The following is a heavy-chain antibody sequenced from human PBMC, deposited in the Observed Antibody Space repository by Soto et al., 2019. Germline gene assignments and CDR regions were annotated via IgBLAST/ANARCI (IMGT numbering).Heavy chain of an antibody. CDR3: ARQIYYDSSGSSAENFQH. CDR1: GNSISRRKYY. J-gene: IGHJ1*01. V-gene: IGHV4-39*01. Sequence: AETLSLTCSLSGNSISRRKYYLCWIRLPPGKGLEWIGYTYYSGSTYYNPCLKSRVSMSVDMSKNQFSLKMNSVTAADAAVYSCARQIYYDSSGSSAENFQHWGQGTLVTV. D-gene: IGHD3-22*01. CDR2: TYYSGST.